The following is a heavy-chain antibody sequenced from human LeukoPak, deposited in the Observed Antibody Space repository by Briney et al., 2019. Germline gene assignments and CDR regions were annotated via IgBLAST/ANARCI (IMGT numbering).Heavy chain of an antibody. D-gene: IGHD3-10*01. CDR3: AKDMNSYGSGSSYNPWGPFDS. J-gene: IGHJ4*02. CDR2: IAWNSGNT. V-gene: IGHV3-9*01. Sequence: PGGSLRLSCAASGFTFDNYAMHWVRQAPGKGLEWVSGIAWNSGNTGFADSVKGRFTISRDNAENSLSLQMNSLTPEDTAFYFCAKDMNSYGSGSSYNPWGPFDSWGQGTLVIVSS. CDR1: GFTFDNYA.